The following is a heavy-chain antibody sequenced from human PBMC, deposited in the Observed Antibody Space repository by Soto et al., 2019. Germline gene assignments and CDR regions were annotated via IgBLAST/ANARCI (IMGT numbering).Heavy chain of an antibody. J-gene: IGHJ5*02. D-gene: IGHD4-17*01. CDR3: ASLTTVTPHWFDP. V-gene: IGHV1-69*13. CDR1: GGTFSSYA. CDR2: IIPIFGTA. Sequence: SVKVSCKASGGTFSSYAISWVRQAPGQGPEWMGGIIPIFGTANYAQKFQGRVTITADESTSTAYMELSSLRSEDTAVYYCASLTTVTPHWFDPWGQGTLVTVSS.